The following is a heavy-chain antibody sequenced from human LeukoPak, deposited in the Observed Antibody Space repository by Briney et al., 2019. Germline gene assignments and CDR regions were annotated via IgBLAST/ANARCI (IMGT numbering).Heavy chain of an antibody. Sequence: SETLSLTCTVSGGSISSGSYYWSWIRQPAGKGLEWIGRIYTSGSTNYNPSLKSRVTISVDTSKNQFSLKLSSVTAADTAVYYCARVIAAAGLPYYFDYWGQGTLVTVSS. V-gene: IGHV4-61*02. D-gene: IGHD6-13*01. CDR1: GGSISSGSYY. CDR3: ARVIAAAGLPYYFDY. J-gene: IGHJ4*02. CDR2: IYTSGST.